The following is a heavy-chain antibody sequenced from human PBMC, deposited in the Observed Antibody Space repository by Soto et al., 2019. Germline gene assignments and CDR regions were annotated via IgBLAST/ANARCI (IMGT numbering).Heavy chain of an antibody. CDR1: GFPFSSYD. V-gene: IGHV3-13*01. Sequence: PGGSLRLSCAPSGFPFSSYDMHWVRQAPGKGLEWVSAIGTAGDTYYPGSVKGRFTISRENAKNSLYLQMNSLRAEDTAVYYCARFPVYDFWSGSTSYYYYYGMDVWGQGTTVTVSS. D-gene: IGHD3-3*01. CDR2: IGTAGDT. J-gene: IGHJ6*02. CDR3: ARFPVYDFWSGSTSYYYYYGMDV.